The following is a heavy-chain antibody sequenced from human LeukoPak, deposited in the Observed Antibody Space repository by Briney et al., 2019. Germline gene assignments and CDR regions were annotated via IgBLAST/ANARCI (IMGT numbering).Heavy chain of an antibody. D-gene: IGHD3-10*01. Sequence: GGSLRLSCAASGFTFSSYSMNWVRQAPGKGLEWVSSISSSSSYIYYADSVKGRFTISRDNAKNSLYLQMNSLRAEDTAVYYCARTITMVRGTKGAFDIWGQGTMVTVSS. V-gene: IGHV3-21*01. J-gene: IGHJ3*02. CDR1: GFTFSSYS. CDR2: ISSSSSYI. CDR3: ARTITMVRGTKGAFDI.